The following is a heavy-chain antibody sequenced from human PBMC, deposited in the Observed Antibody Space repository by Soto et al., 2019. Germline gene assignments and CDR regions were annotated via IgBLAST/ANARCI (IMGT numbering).Heavy chain of an antibody. CDR1: GGSIGSGGYC. D-gene: IGHD5-18*01. CDR3: ARGYSYGNFDY. V-gene: IGHV4-31*03. CDR2: IYYSGST. J-gene: IGHJ4*02. Sequence: PSETLSLTCTVSGGSIGSGGYCWSWIRQHPGKGLEWIGYIYYSGSTYYNPSLKSRVTISVDTSKNQFSLKLSSVTAADTAVYYCARGYSYGNFDYRGQGTLVTVSS.